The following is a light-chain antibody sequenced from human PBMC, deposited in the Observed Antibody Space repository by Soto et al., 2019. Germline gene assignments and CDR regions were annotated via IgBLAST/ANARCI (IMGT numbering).Light chain of an antibody. V-gene: IGKV3D-15*01. CDR3: QQYGNWLLT. CDR2: GTS. J-gene: IGKJ4*01. CDR1: QSVSSN. Sequence: EIVMTHSPATLSASPWEIATLSCRASQSVSSNLAWYQQKPGQAPRLLIYGTSTRATGIPARFSCSRSGTDFTLTISSLEPEDFAVYYCQQYGNWLLTFGEGTKVDIK.